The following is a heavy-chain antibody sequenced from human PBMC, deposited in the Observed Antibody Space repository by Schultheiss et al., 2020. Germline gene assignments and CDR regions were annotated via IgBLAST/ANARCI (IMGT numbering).Heavy chain of an antibody. Sequence: ASGKVSCKASGYTFTGYYMHWVRQAPGQGLEWMGWISAYNGNTNYAQKLQGRVTMTTDTSTSTAYMELRSLRSDDTAVYYCARDLYQPRTMTNWFDPWGQGTLVTVSS. CDR2: ISAYNGNT. CDR1: GYTFTGYY. D-gene: IGHD3-22*01. V-gene: IGHV1-18*04. J-gene: IGHJ5*02. CDR3: ARDLYQPRTMTNWFDP.